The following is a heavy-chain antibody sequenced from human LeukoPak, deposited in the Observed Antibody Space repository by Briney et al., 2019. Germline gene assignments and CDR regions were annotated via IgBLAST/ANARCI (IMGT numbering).Heavy chain of an antibody. D-gene: IGHD3-10*01. J-gene: IGHJ4*02. V-gene: IGHV4-39*01. Sequence: SETLSLTCTVSGGSISSSNYYWGWIRQPPGKGLEWTGSIYYSGSTYYNPSLKSRVTISVDTSKNQFSLKLTSVTAADTAVYYCASLSADYYGSGSAVYWGQGTLVTVSS. CDR2: IYYSGST. CDR1: GGSISSSNYY. CDR3: ASLSADYYGSGSAVY.